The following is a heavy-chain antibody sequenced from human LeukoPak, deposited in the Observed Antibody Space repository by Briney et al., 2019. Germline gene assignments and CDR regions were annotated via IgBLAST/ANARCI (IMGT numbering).Heavy chain of an antibody. CDR2: ISGGGEGT. CDR1: GFTFSNYA. J-gene: IGHJ4*02. Sequence: GGSLRLSCAASGFTFSNYAMNWVRQAPGKGLEWVSGISGGGEGTFYADSVKGRFTISRDISKSTLFLQMNSLRVEDTAVYYCAKATGSYPSNPFDYWGQGTLVTVSS. V-gene: IGHV3-23*01. D-gene: IGHD1-26*01. CDR3: AKATGSYPSNPFDY.